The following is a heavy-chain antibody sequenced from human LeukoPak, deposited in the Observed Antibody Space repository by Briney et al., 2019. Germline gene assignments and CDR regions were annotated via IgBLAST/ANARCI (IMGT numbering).Heavy chain of an antibody. D-gene: IGHD2-2*01. CDR3: ARDLRVKDIRVGPAGMSGNAFDI. CDR1: GFTFSSYW. Sequence: PGGSLRLSCAASGFTFSSYWMHWVRQAPGKGLVWVSRINSDGSSTSYADSVKGRFTISRDNAKNTLYLQMNSLRAEDTAVYYCARDLRVKDIRVGPAGMSGNAFDIWGQGTMVTLCS. CDR2: INSDGSST. V-gene: IGHV3-74*01. J-gene: IGHJ3*02.